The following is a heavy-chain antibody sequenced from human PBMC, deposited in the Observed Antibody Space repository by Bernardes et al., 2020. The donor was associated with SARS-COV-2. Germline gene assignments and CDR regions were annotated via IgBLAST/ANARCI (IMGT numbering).Heavy chain of an antibody. CDR2: IYYSGST. Sequence: SEPLSLTCSVSGGFIDTYCWSWIRQTPGKGLEWIGYIYYSGSTKYNPSLGSRVTISLDTSKNQFSLTLTSVSAADTAVYYCTRGGLSTAAVYHYYDGMDVWGQGTTVTVSS. CDR3: TRGGLSTAAVYHYYDGMDV. J-gene: IGHJ6*02. CDR1: GGFIDTYC. D-gene: IGHD2-2*01. V-gene: IGHV4-59*01.